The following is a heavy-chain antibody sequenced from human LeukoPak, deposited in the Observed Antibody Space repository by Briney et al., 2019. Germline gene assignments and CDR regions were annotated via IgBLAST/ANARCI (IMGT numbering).Heavy chain of an antibody. CDR3: ARTPSQDSLPDYGDYAQVWGPTTPLSYYFDY. D-gene: IGHD4-17*01. CDR2: INPSGGST. Sequence: ASVKVSCKASGYTFTSYYMHWVRQAPGQGLEWMGIINPSGGSTSYAQKFQGRVTMTRDTSTSTVYMELSSLRSEDTAVYYCARTPSQDSLPDYGDYAQVWGPTTPLSYYFDYWGQGTLVTVSS. V-gene: IGHV1-46*01. CDR1: GYTFTSYY. J-gene: IGHJ4*02.